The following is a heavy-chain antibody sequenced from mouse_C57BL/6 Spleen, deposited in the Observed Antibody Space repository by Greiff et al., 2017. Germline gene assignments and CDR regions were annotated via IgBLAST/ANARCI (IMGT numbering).Heavy chain of an antibody. Sequence: VQLKQSGAELVKPGASVKMSCKASGYTFTSYWITWVKQRPGQGLEWIGDIYPGSGSTNYNEKFKSKATLTVDTSSSTAYMQLSSLTSEDSAVYYCARGGVDDWCAYWGQGTLVTVSA. CDR1: GYTFTSYW. V-gene: IGHV1-55*01. CDR3: ARGGVDDWCAY. J-gene: IGHJ3*01. CDR2: IYPGSGST.